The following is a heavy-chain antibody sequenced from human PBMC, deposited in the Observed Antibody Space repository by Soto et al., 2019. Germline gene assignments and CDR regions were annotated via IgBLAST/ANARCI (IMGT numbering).Heavy chain of an antibody. CDR2: ISAYNGNT. D-gene: IGHD2-15*01. Sequence: QVQLVQSGAEVKKPGASVKVSRKASGYTFTSYGISWVRQAPGQGLEWMGWISAYNGNTNYAQKLQGRVTMTTDTSTGTADMARSSRRSDDTAVYYWAPLSPQDQNCFDPWGQGTLVAVSS. CDR3: APLSPQDQNCFDP. V-gene: IGHV1-18*01. CDR1: GYTFTSYG. J-gene: IGHJ5*02.